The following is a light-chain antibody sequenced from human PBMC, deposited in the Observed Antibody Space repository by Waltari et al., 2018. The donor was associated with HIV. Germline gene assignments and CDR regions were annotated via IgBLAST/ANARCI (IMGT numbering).Light chain of an antibody. CDR1: SSNIGAGYD. V-gene: IGLV1-40*01. CDR3: QSYDSSLSGSV. CDR2: DNN. Sequence: QSVLTQPPSVSGAPGQRVTISCTGSSSNIGAGYDVHWYQQLPGTAPKLLTYDNNNRPSGVPDRFSGSKSGTSASLAITGLQAEDEADYYCQSYDSSLSGSVFGGGTKLTVL. J-gene: IGLJ3*02.